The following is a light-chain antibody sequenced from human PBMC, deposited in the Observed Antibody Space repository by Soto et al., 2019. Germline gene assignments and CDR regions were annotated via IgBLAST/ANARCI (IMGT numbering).Light chain of an antibody. CDR2: ATS. V-gene: IGKV1-16*02. CDR3: HQYNAYPWT. Sequence: DIQMTQSPSSLSASVGDRVTITCRASQDIDFFLAWFQQKPGKAPKSLIYATSKLQDGVPSKFTGRGSGTEFAVTISNLQPEDFATYYCHQYNAYPWTFGPGIKV. J-gene: IGKJ1*01. CDR1: QDIDFF.